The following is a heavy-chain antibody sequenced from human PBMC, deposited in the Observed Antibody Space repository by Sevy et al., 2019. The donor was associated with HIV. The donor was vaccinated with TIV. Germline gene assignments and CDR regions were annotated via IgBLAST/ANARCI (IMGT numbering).Heavy chain of an antibody. CDR1: GYTFTSYD. V-gene: IGHV1-8*03. CDR3: ARAVYYYDSSGYTRFFDY. J-gene: IGHJ4*02. Sequence: ASVKVSCKASGYTFTSYDINWVRQATGQGLEWMGWMNPNRGNTGYAQKFQGRVTITRNTSISTACMELSSLRSEDTAVYYCARAVYYYDSSGYTRFFDYWGQGTLVTVSS. D-gene: IGHD3-22*01. CDR2: MNPNRGNT.